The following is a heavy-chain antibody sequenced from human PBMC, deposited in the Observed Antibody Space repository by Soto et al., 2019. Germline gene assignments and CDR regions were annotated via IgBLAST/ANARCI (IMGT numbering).Heavy chain of an antibody. CDR3: ASGGQYCSGGSCYELDY. Sequence: ASVKVSCKASGYTFTGYYMHWVRQAPGQGLEWMGWINPNSGGTNYAQKFQGRVTMTRDTSISTAYMELSRLRSDDTAVYYCASGGQYCSGGSCYELDYWGQGTLVTVS. D-gene: IGHD2-15*01. CDR2: INPNSGGT. J-gene: IGHJ4*02. V-gene: IGHV1-2*02. CDR1: GYTFTGYY.